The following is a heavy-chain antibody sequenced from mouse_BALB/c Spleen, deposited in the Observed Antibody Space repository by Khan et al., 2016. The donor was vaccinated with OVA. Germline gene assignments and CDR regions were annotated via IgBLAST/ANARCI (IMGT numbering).Heavy chain of an antibody. J-gene: IGHJ2*01. CDR2: TDPANGNT. CDR3: RISTMNA. V-gene: IGHV14-3*02. Sequence: DVQLQESGAELVKPAASLKLSCTASGYNIKDIYIHWVKQRPEKGLERIRRTDPANGNTKYDPKFQGKATITADTSSNTAYLQLSSLTSEDTAVYYCRISTMNAWGQGTTLTVSS. CDR1: GYNIKDIY.